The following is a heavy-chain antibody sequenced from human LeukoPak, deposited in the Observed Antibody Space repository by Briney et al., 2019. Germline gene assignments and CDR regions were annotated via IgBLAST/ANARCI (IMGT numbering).Heavy chain of an antibody. J-gene: IGHJ4*02. CDR3: AKEGTGYSGYDTPHFDY. Sequence: GGSLRLSCAASGFTFSSYGMHWVRQAPGKGLEWVAVISYDGSNKYYADSVKGRFTISRDNSKNTLYLQMNSLRAEDTAVYYCAKEGTGYSGYDTPHFDYWGQGTLVTVSS. CDR2: ISYDGSNK. CDR1: GFTFSSYG. V-gene: IGHV3-30*18. D-gene: IGHD5-12*01.